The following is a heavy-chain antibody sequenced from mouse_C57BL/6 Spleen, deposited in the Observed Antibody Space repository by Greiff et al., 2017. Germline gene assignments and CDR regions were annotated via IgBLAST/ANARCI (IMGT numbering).Heavy chain of an antibody. D-gene: IGHD2-4*01. CDR3: TPIYYDYDRGGFDY. Sequence: VQLQQSGTVLARPGASVKMSCKTSGYTFTSYWMHWVKQRPGQGLEWIGAIYPGNSDTSYNQKFKGKAKLTAVTSASTAYMELSSLTNEDSAVYYCTPIYYDYDRGGFDYWGQGTTLTVSS. CDR1: GYTFTSYW. CDR2: IYPGNSDT. V-gene: IGHV1-5*01. J-gene: IGHJ2*01.